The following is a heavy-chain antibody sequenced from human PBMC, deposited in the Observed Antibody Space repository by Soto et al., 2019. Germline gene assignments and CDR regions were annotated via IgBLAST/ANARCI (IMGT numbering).Heavy chain of an antibody. J-gene: IGHJ4*02. CDR3: ARGPGGPDGPGDY. D-gene: IGHD2-15*01. Sequence: QVQLVQSGAEEKKPGASVKVSCKASGSTFTSYAMHWVRQAPGQRLEWMGWINAGNGNTKYSQKFQGRVTITRDTSASTAYMELSSLRSEDTAVYYCARGPGGPDGPGDYWGQGTLVTVSS. CDR2: INAGNGNT. V-gene: IGHV1-3*05. CDR1: GSTFTSYA.